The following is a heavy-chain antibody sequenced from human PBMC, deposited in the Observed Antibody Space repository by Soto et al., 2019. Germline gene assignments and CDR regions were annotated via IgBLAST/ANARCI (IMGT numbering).Heavy chain of an antibody. V-gene: IGHV4-39*07. Sequence: PSETLSLTCTVSGGSISSSSYYWGWIRQPPGKGLEWIGSIYYSGSTYYNPSLKSRVTISVDTSKSQFSLKLSSVTAADTAVYYCARGGQQPGRFDPWGQGTLVTVS. D-gene: IGHD6-13*01. CDR1: GGSISSSSYY. CDR2: IYYSGST. CDR3: ARGGQQPGRFDP. J-gene: IGHJ5*02.